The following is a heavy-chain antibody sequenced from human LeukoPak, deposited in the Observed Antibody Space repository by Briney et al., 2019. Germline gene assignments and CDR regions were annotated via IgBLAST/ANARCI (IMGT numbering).Heavy chain of an antibody. CDR3: ARRLDY. CDR1: GFTLRDYS. J-gene: IGHJ4*02. CDR2: ISSSCDTI. Sequence: GGSLRLSCAASGFTLRDYSMNWVRQAPGTGLEWVSYISSSCDTIYYADSVKGRFTISRDTAKNSLYLQMNSLRAEDTAVYYCARRLDYWGQGTLVTVSS. V-gene: IGHV3-48*01. D-gene: IGHD6-25*01.